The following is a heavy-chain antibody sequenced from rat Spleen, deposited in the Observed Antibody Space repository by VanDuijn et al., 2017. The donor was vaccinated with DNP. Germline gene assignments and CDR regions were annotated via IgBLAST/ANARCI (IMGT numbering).Heavy chain of an antibody. CDR3: ATHMYIRHYYFSTFDY. Sequence: EVQLQESGPGLVKPSQSLSLTCSVTGYSITSNYWAWIRKFPGNKMVYLGYISYSGNTGHNPSLKSRISITRDTSKNQFFLQLNSVTTEDTATYYCATHMYIRHYYFSTFDYWGQGVMVTVSS. CDR2: ISYSGNT. CDR1: GYSITSNY. D-gene: IGHD1-6*01. J-gene: IGHJ2*01. V-gene: IGHV3-1*01.